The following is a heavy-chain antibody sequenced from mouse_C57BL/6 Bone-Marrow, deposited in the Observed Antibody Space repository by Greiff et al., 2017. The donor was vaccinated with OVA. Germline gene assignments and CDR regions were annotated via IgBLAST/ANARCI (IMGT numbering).Heavy chain of an antibody. CDR3: ARRHYYGSDYAMDD. V-gene: IGHV1-55*01. D-gene: IGHD1-1*01. J-gene: IGHJ4*01. Sequence: QVQLQQPGAELVQPGASVKMSCKASGYTFTSYWITWVKQRPGQGLEWIGDIYPGSGSTNYNEKFKSKATLTVDTSSSTAYMQLSSLTSEDSAVYYCARRHYYGSDYAMDDWGQGTSVTVST. CDR2: IYPGSGST. CDR1: GYTFTSYW.